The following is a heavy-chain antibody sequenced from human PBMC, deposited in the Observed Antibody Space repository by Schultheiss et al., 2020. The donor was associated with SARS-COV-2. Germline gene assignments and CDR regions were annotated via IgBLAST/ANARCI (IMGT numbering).Heavy chain of an antibody. CDR1: GTSFSGYY. J-gene: IGHJ5*02. CDR3: ARMGYTEGWFDP. CDR2: INHSGST. D-gene: IGHD5-18*01. Sequence: SETLSLTCAVYGTSFSGYYWSWIRQPPGKGLEWIGEINHSGSTNYNPSLKSRVTISGDTSKNQFSLKLSSVTAADTAVYYCARMGYTEGWFDPWGQGTLVTVSS. V-gene: IGHV4-34*01.